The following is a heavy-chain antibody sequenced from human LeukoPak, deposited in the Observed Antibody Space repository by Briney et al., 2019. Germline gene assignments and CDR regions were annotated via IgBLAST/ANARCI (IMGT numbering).Heavy chain of an antibody. CDR3: AKGAKRVVGATTHWFDP. CDR1: GFTFSSYG. D-gene: IGHD1-26*01. J-gene: IGHJ5*02. Sequence: GGSLRLSCAASGFTFSSYGMHWVRQAPGKGLEWVAVISYDGSNKYYADSVKGRFTISRDNSKNTLYLQMNSLRDEDTAVYYCAKGAKRVVGATTHWFDPWGQGTLVTVSS. V-gene: IGHV3-30*18. CDR2: ISYDGSNK.